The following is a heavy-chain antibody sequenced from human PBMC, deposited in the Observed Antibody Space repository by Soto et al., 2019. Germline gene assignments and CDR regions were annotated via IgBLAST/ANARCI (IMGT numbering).Heavy chain of an antibody. V-gene: IGHV1-69*13. CDR3: ARSSPVSGYYDSSGSLDY. CDR2: IIPIFGTP. D-gene: IGHD3-22*01. CDR1: GGTFSNYA. Sequence: SVKVSCKASGGTFSNYAISWVRQAPGQGLEWMGGIIPIFGTPNYAQRFQGRVTFTADESTSTAYMELSSLRSEDTAVYYCARSSPVSGYYDSSGSLDYWGQGTLVTVSS. J-gene: IGHJ4*02.